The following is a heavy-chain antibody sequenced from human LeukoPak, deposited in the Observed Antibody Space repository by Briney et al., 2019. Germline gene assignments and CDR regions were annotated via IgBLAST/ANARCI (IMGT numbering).Heavy chain of an antibody. D-gene: IGHD2-2*01. Sequence: SGGFLRLSCAASGFTFSNAWMSWIRQPPGKGLEWIGEINHSGSTNYNPSLKSRVTISVDTSKNQFSLKLSSVTAADTAVYYCALARVVPAASALSWYNWFDPWGQGTLVTVSS. V-gene: IGHV4-34*08. CDR2: INHSGST. CDR3: ALARVVPAASALSWYNWFDP. J-gene: IGHJ5*02. CDR1: GFTFSNAW.